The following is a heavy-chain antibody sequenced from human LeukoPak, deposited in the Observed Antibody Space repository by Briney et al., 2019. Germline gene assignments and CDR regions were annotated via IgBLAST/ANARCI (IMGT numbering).Heavy chain of an antibody. CDR2: ISGDGGTK. CDR1: GFTFSTYG. Sequence: GGSLRLSCAASGFTFSTYGMHWVRQAPGEGLEWVAVISGDGGTKYYADSVKGRVTISRDNSKNTLYLEMNSLRAEDTAVYYCARDGRLYGAYDPYIGRYHTRQTNWFDPWGQGTLVTVSS. V-gene: IGHV3-30*03. J-gene: IGHJ5*02. CDR3: ARDGRLYGAYDPYIGRYHTRQTNWFDP. D-gene: IGHD1-26*01.